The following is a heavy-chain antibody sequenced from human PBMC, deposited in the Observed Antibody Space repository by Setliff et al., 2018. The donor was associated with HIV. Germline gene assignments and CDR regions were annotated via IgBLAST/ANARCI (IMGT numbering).Heavy chain of an antibody. CDR1: GGSISSYY. Sequence: LSLTCTVSGGSISSYYWSWIRQPPGKGLEWIGYISYSGSTNYNPSLKSRVTISVDTSKNQFSLRLSSVTAADTALYYCARGRGVIKEKPFDEWGQGTLVTVSS. V-gene: IGHV4-59*01. CDR2: ISYSGST. D-gene: IGHD3-10*01. CDR3: ARGRGVIKEKPFDE. J-gene: IGHJ4*02.